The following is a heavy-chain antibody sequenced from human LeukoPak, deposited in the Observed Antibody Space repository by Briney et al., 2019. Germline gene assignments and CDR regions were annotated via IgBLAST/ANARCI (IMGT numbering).Heavy chain of an antibody. J-gene: IGHJ4*02. Sequence: GGSLRLSCAVSGFSVSSFGMSWVRQAPGKGMEWISAISLNGETTWYADSVKGRFTISRDNSKNTLYLQLTSLRAEDTAVYYCAQGFSSGWYPYWGQGSLVSVSS. CDR1: GFSVSSFG. D-gene: IGHD6-19*01. CDR3: AQGFSSGWYPY. V-gene: IGHV3-23*01. CDR2: ISLNGETT.